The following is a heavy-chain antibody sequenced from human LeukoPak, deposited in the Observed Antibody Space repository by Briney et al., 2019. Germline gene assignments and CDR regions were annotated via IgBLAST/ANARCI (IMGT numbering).Heavy chain of an antibody. Sequence: GGSLRLSCAASGFTFSSYAMSWVRQAPGKGLGWVSAISGSGGSTYYADSVKGRFTISRDNSKNTLYLQMNSLRAEDTAVYYCAKDQRTYYDSSGFHAFDIWGQGTMVTVSS. D-gene: IGHD3-22*01. CDR3: AKDQRTYYDSSGFHAFDI. J-gene: IGHJ3*02. V-gene: IGHV3-23*01. CDR1: GFTFSSYA. CDR2: ISGSGGST.